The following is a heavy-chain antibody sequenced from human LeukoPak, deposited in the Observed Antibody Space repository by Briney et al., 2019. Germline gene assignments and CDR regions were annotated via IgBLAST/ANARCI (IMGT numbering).Heavy chain of an antibody. Sequence: SETLSLTCTVSGGSISSYYWSWIRQPAGKGLEWIGRIYTSGSTNYNPSLKSRVTMSVYTSKNQFSLKLSSVTAADTAVYYCARERPYSSGWYYDAFDIWGQGTMVTVSS. CDR2: IYTSGST. J-gene: IGHJ3*02. CDR3: ARERPYSSGWYYDAFDI. V-gene: IGHV4-4*07. CDR1: GGSISSYY. D-gene: IGHD6-19*01.